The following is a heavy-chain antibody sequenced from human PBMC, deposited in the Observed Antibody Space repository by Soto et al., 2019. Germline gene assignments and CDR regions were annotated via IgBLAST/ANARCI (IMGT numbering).Heavy chain of an antibody. J-gene: IGHJ4*02. CDR3: AREGDGYNKPGGWFDY. V-gene: IGHV1-69*01. CDR1: GGTFSSYA. Sequence: QVQLVQSGAEVKQPGSSVKVSCKASGGTFSSYAISWVRQAPGQGLEWMGGIIPIFGTANYAQKFQGRVTITADESTSTAYMELSSLRSEDTAVYYCAREGDGYNKPGGWFDYWGQGTLVTVSS. D-gene: IGHD5-12*01. CDR2: IIPIFGTA.